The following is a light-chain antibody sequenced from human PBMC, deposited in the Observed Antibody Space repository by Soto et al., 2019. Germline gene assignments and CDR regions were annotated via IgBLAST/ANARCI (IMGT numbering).Light chain of an antibody. V-gene: IGLV1-40*01. CDR3: QSFDNSLSSWV. J-gene: IGLJ3*02. CDR2: SNI. Sequence: QPVLTQPPSVSGAPGQRVTISCTGNNSNIGAGYDVHWYQHLPGTAPKVLISSNINRPSGVPDRFSGSKSGSSASLAITGLQAADEADYYCQSFDNSLSSWVFGGGTKLTVL. CDR1: NSNIGAGYD.